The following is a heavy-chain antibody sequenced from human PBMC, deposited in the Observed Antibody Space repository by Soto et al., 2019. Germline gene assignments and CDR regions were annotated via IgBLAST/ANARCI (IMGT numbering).Heavy chain of an antibody. CDR1: GFTFSSHA. CDR2: ISGSGGST. Sequence: PGGSLGLSCAASGFTFSSHAMSWVRQAPGKGLEWVSAISGSGGSTYYADSVKGRFTISRDNSKNTLYLQMNSLRAEDTAVYYCAKVKHYYGSGSYIFDYWGQGTLVTV. J-gene: IGHJ4*02. CDR3: AKVKHYYGSGSYIFDY. D-gene: IGHD3-10*01. V-gene: IGHV3-23*01.